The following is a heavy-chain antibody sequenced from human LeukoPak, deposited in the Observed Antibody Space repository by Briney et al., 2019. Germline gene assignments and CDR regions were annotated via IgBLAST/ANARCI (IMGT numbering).Heavy chain of an antibody. D-gene: IGHD5-12*01. J-gene: IGHJ3*01. CDR1: GGSISSSNW. CDR3: AKDKVTEAGGQDAFDV. CDR2: IYHSGST. Sequence: SGTLSLTCAVSGGSISSSNWWSWVRQPPGKGLEWIGEIYHSGSTNYNPSLKSRVTISVDKSKNQFSLKLSSVTAADTAVYYCAKDKVTEAGGQDAFDVWGQGTMVTVSS. V-gene: IGHV4-4*02.